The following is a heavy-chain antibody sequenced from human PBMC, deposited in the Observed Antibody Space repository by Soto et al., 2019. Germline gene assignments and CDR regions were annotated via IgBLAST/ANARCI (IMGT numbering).Heavy chain of an antibody. V-gene: IGHV1-2*02. Sequence: ASVKVSCKASGYTFTGYYMHWVRQAPGQGLEWMGWINPNSGGTNYAQKFQGRVTMTRDTSISTAYMELSRLRSDDTAVYYCARVERLGYSSGWDNIRWFDSWGQGTLVTVSS. J-gene: IGHJ5*01. D-gene: IGHD6-19*01. CDR1: GYTFTGYY. CDR2: INPNSGGT. CDR3: ARVERLGYSSGWDNIRWFDS.